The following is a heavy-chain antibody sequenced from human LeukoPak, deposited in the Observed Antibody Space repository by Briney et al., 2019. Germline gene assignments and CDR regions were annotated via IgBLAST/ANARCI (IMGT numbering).Heavy chain of an antibody. CDR1: GFTVSSNY. V-gene: IGHV3-53*04. CDR2: IYSGGST. J-gene: IGHJ6*02. D-gene: IGHD1-26*01. Sequence: GGSLRLSCAASGFTVSSNYMSWVRQAPGKGLEWVLVIYSGGSTYYADSVKGRFTISRHNSKNTLYLQMNSLRAEDTAVYYCAGVGATNYYYYGMDVWGQGTTVTVSS. CDR3: AGVGATNYYYYGMDV.